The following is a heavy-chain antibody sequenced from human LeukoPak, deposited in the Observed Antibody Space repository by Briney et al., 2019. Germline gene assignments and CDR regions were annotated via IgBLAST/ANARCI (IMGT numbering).Heavy chain of an antibody. J-gene: IGHJ5*02. CDR3: TRRAARWQFDL. Sequence: GGSLRLSCAVSGFNFDDYAMHWVRQAPGRGLEWVSGINWKTGNGIYADSVKGRFTISRDNAKNSLYLQMSSLRAEDTALYYCTRRAARWQFDLWGQGTLVTVSS. CDR1: GFNFDDYA. V-gene: IGHV3-9*01. D-gene: IGHD5-24*01. CDR2: INWKTGNG.